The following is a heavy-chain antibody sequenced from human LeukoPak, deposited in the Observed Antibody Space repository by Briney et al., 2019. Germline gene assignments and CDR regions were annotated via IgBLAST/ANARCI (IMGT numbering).Heavy chain of an antibody. CDR3: AQMGYCSSTSCYTGFDY. V-gene: IGHV3-20*04. J-gene: IGHJ4*02. CDR2: INWNGGST. D-gene: IGHD2-2*02. CDR1: GFTFDDYG. Sequence: GGSLRLSCAAFGFTFDDYGMSWVRQAPGKGLEWVSGINWNGGSTGYADSVKGRFTISRDNAKNSLYLQMNSLRAEDTALYYCAQMGYCSSTSCYTGFDYWGQGTLVTVSS.